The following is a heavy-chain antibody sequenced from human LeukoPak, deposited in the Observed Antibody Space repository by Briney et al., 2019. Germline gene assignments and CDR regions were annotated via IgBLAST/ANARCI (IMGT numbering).Heavy chain of an antibody. CDR1: GITLSNAW. CDR3: SRVLYSRGP. Sequence: GGSLRLSCAASGITLSNAWMTWIRQTPGRGLEWVGRIKSKADGGTTDFPAPVKGRFIISRDDSKNTLYLQMNSLKIDDKAVYYCSRVLYSRGPGGQGTLVTVSS. CDR2: IKSKADGGTT. D-gene: IGHD2-15*01. J-gene: IGHJ4*02. V-gene: IGHV3-15*01.